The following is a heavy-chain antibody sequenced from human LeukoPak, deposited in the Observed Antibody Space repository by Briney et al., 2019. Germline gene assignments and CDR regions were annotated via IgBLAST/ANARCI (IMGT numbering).Heavy chain of an antibody. D-gene: IGHD3-10*01. CDR1: VYTFNNYV. CDR3: ARGLRETDAFDI. J-gene: IGHJ3*02. Sequence: ASVKVSCKSSVYTFNNYVVTWVRQAPGQGLEWMGWIRPYNGDTKYGQNLQGRVTMTTDTTTSTAYMELRSLRSDDTAVYYCARGLRETDAFDIWGSGTMVTVSS. CDR2: IRPYNGDT. V-gene: IGHV1-18*01.